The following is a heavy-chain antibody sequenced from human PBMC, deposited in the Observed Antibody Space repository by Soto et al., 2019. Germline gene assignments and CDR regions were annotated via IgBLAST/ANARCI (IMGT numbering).Heavy chain of an antibody. CDR3: ARDGGYDPNWFDP. V-gene: IGHV4-31*01. J-gene: IGHJ5*02. CDR1: GGSISSGGYY. CDR2: IYYSGST. Sequence: QVQLQESGPGLVKPSQTLSLTCTVSGGSISSGGYYWSWIRQHPGKGLEWIGYIYYSGSTYYNPSLQSPVTTAVDTSKNQFSLKLSSVTAAYTAVYYCARDGGYDPNWFDPWGQGTLVTVSS. D-gene: IGHD5-12*01.